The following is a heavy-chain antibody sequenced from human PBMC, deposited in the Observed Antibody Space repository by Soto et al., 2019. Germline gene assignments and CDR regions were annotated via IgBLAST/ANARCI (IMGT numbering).Heavy chain of an antibody. CDR1: GGTFSNYP. CDR3: SRGNHRWLQLWYFDL. D-gene: IGHD5-12*01. V-gene: IGHV1-69*12. CDR2: IIPIFGTV. Sequence: QVQLVQSGAEVKKPGSSVKVSCKASGGTFSNYPISWVRQAPGQGLAWMGGIIPIFGTVNYAQKFQGRATSTANESTSTAYMELSSLRSEDTAVYYCSRGNHRWLQLWYFDLWGRGTLVTVSS. J-gene: IGHJ2*01.